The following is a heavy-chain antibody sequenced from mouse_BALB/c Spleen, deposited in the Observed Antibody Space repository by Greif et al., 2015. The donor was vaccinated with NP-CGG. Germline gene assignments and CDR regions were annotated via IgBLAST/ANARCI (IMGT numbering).Heavy chain of an antibody. J-gene: IGHJ3*01. CDR3: TRGDWVFAY. V-gene: IGHV1-69*02. CDR1: GYTFTSYW. D-gene: IGHD4-1*01. Sequence: QVQLQQSGAELVRPGASVKLSCKASGYTFTSYWINWVKQRPGQGLEWIGNIYPSDSYTNYNQKFKDKATLTVDRSSSTAYMQLSSPTSGDSAVYYCTRGDWVFAYWGQGTLVTVSA. CDR2: IYPSDSYT.